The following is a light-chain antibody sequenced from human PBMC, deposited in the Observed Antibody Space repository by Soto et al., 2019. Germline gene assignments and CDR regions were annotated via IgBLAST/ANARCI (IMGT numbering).Light chain of an antibody. J-gene: IGKJ1*01. CDR2: GAS. V-gene: IGKV3-15*01. CDR1: QSVSSN. Sequence: EIDMTQSPSTPSVSPGEKATPSCRASQSVSSNLAWYQQKPGQAPRLLIYGASTRATGIPARFSGSGSGTELTLTISSLQSEDFAVYYCQQYNNWPSWTFGQGTKV. CDR3: QQYNNWPSWT.